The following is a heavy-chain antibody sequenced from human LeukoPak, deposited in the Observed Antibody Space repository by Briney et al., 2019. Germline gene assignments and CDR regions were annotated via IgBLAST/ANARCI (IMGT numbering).Heavy chain of an antibody. J-gene: IGHJ4*02. CDR2: INTDGSTT. CDR3: ARVPDTVTSPGFDS. CDR1: AFTFSSYW. Sequence: GGSLRLSCAASAFTFSSYWMHWVRQAPGKGLVWVSRINTDGSTTSYADSVRGRFTNSRDNAKNTLYLQMDSLRPEDTAVYYCARVPDTVTSPGFDSWGQGALVTV. D-gene: IGHD4-17*01. V-gene: IGHV3-74*01.